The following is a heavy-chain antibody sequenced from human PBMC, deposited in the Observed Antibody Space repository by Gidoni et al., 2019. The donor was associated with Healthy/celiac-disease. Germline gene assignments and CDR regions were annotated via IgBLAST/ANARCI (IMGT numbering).Heavy chain of an antibody. CDR1: GGSCRGYY. CDR2: IHHRGST. J-gene: IGHJ5*02. V-gene: IGHV4-34*01. CDR3: ASGRWVFGVAGRQFDP. Sequence: QVQLQQWGAGLLKPAETLSLTCAVYGGSCRGYYWSWIRQPPGKGLEWIGEIHHRGSTNYTPSLTCRVTISVATSKTQFSLKLSSVPAADTAVYYCASGRWVFGVAGRQFDPWGQGTLVTVSS. D-gene: IGHD3-3*01.